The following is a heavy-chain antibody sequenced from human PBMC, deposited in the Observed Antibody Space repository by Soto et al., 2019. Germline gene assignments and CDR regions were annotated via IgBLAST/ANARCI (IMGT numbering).Heavy chain of an antibody. J-gene: IGHJ5*02. CDR2: ISGSGGST. Sequence: GGSLRLSCAASGFTFSSYAMSWVRQAPGKGLERVSAISGSGGSTYYAGSVKGRFTISRDNSKNTLYLQMNSLRAEDTAVYYCAKSFGGITGTNWFDPWGQGTLVTVSS. CDR3: AKSFGGITGTNWFDP. V-gene: IGHV3-23*01. CDR1: GFTFSSYA. D-gene: IGHD1-20*01.